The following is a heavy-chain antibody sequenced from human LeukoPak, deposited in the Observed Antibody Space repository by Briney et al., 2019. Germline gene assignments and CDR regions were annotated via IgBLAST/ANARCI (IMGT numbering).Heavy chain of an antibody. CDR2: IRYDGSNK. CDR3: ARDGYSSGWYAVQKYHAFDI. V-gene: IGHV3-30*02. J-gene: IGHJ3*02. Sequence: GGSLRLSCAASGFTFSSYGMHWVRQAPGKGLEWVAFIRYDGSNKYYADSVKGRFTISRDNSKNTLYLQMNSLRAEDTAVYYCARDGYSSGWYAVQKYHAFDIWGQGTMVTVSS. D-gene: IGHD6-19*01. CDR1: GFTFSSYG.